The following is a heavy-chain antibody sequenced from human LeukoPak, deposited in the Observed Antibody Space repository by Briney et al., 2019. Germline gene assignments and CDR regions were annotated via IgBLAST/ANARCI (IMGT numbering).Heavy chain of an antibody. D-gene: IGHD3-3*01. Sequence: GGSLRLSCAASGFTFSTYGMHWVRQAPGKGLEWVAFIRYDGNNKYYADSVKGRFTISRDNSKNTLYLQMNSLRAEDTAVYYCGKVYYDFWSGPSLGAFDIWGQGTILTASS. CDR2: IRYDGNNK. CDR1: GFTFSTYG. J-gene: IGHJ3*02. V-gene: IGHV3-30*02. CDR3: GKVYYDFWSGPSLGAFDI.